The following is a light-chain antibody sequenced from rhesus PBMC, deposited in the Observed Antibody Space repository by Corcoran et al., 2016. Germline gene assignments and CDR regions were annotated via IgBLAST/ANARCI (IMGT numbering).Light chain of an antibody. CDR1: QSVGSY. V-gene: IGKV3-24*04. CDR3: QQSSNLWT. CDR2: VAS. J-gene: IGKJ1*01. Sequence: ETVVTQSPATLSLSPGERATLSCRASQSVGSYLACYQQKPGQAPRRLIYVASSRATGIPDRFSGSGSGTDFTLTISSLEPEDVGVYYCQQSSNLWTFGQGTKVEIK.